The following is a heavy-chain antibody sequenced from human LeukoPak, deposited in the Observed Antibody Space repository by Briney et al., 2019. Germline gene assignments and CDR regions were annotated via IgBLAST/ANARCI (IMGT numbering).Heavy chain of an antibody. CDR3: ARGPGDFDASDI. D-gene: IGHD1-14*01. V-gene: IGHV3-7*01. Sequence: GGSLRLSCTSPGFTFSSYWMSWVRQAPGKGPEWVAHIKENGNEQYYADSVKGRFTISRDNAKKSLCLQMNSLRAEDTAVYYCARGPGDFDASDIWGQGTMVTVSS. J-gene: IGHJ3*02. CDR2: IKENGNEQ. CDR1: GFTFSSYW.